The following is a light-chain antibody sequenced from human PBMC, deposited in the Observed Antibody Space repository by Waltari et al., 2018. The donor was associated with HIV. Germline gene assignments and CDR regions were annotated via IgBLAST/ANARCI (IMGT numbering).Light chain of an antibody. CDR1: SRDVGGYNY. Sequence: QSALTQPPSASGSPGQSVTISCTGTSRDVGGYNYVSWYQQHPGKAPKLLIYEVTERPSGVSSRFSGSKSGYTASLTVAGLQAEDEADYYCSSYAGSRGLFGGGTKLTV. V-gene: IGLV2-8*01. CDR2: EVT. J-gene: IGLJ2*01. CDR3: SSYAGSRGL.